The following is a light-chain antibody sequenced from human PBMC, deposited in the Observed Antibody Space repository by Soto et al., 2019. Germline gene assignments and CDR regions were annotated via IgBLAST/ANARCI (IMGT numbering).Light chain of an antibody. CDR2: DAS. V-gene: IGKV1-33*01. CDR1: QDISNY. Sequence: DLQMTQSPSYLSASVGARVTITCQASQDISNYLNWDQQKPGKAPKFLIYDASNFETRVPSSFSGGGSATNFSITSSSLQPEQIATYSCQHYDTLHTFGGGPKVEIK. CDR3: QHYDTLHT. J-gene: IGKJ4*01.